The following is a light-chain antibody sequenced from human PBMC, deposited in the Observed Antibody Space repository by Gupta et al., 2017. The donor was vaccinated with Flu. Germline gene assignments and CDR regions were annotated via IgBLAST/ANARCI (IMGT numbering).Light chain of an antibody. Sequence: EVVLTQSPGTLSLSPGERATLSCRSSQSLSRDDVVWYQQKPGQAPRLLIYGASGRATGIPDRFSGSGSGTDFILTISRLEPEDSAVYYCQQYGHSPTFGQGTKVEIK. CDR1: QSLSRDD. V-gene: IGKV3-20*01. CDR2: GAS. J-gene: IGKJ1*01. CDR3: QQYGHSPT.